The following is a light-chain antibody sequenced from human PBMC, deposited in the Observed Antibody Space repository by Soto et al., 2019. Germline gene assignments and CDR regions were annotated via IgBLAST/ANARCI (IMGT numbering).Light chain of an antibody. CDR3: AAWDDSRNVWV. J-gene: IGLJ3*02. CDR2: TND. Sequence: QSVLTQPPSASDAPGQRGTLTCSGSNANIGVNIVNWYQQLPGSAPKLLIYTNDQRPSGVPDRFSGSKSGTSDSLAISYLQSDDEAEYYRAAWDDSRNVWVFGGGSQLAVL. V-gene: IGLV1-44*01. CDR1: NANIGVNI.